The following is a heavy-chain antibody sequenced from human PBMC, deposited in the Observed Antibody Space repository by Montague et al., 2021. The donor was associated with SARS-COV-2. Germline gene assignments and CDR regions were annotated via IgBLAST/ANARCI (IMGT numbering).Heavy chain of an antibody. CDR3: ARETMTADAFDI. V-gene: IGHV4-59*02. J-gene: IGHJ3*02. D-gene: IGHD1-14*01. CDR1: GASVSSSD. Sequence: SETLSLTCTVSGASVSSSDWGWIRQSPGKGLEWIGYFYSVGSTDYNPSLKSRATISRDTSKNQFSLKVRSVTAADTAIYYCARETMTADAFDIWGQGTMVTASS. CDR2: FYSVGST.